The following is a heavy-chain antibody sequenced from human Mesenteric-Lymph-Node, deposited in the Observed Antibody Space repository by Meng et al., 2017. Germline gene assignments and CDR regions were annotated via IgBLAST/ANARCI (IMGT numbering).Heavy chain of an antibody. V-gene: IGHV4-4*02. J-gene: IGHJ4*02. Sequence: LQHSALGLCIPYAPPSLTCPLAGRSTDRTNWSSRVRQPSGKGLERVGKFYDGGITIYNPSLKSRVTMSVDNSKNQFSLKLNSITAADTAVYYCARGPTGGEDHQRVWGQGTLVTVSS. CDR2: FYDGGIT. CDR1: GRSTDRTNW. CDR3: ARGPTGGEDHQRV. D-gene: IGHD1-14*01.